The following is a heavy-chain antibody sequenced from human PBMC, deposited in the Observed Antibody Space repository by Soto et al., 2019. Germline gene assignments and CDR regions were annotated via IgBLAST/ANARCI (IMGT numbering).Heavy chain of an antibody. V-gene: IGHV3-23*01. CDR2: LSGSGGTT. CDR3: AKQRADYGSGADTFYFDS. Sequence: GGSLRLSCTVSGVTFSNYAMNWVRQAPGKGLEWVSSLSGSGGTTYYADSVKGRFIISRDNSKNTLYLLMSSLRAEDTALYYCAKQRADYGSGADTFYFDSWGQGALVTVSS. D-gene: IGHD3-10*01. J-gene: IGHJ4*02. CDR1: GVTFSNYA.